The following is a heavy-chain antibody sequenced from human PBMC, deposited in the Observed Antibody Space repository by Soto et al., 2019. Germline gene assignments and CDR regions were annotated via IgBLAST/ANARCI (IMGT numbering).Heavy chain of an antibody. J-gene: IGHJ3*02. Sequence: SETLSLTCAVYGGCFSGYYWSWIRQPPGKGLEWIGEINHSGSTNYNPSLKSRVTISVDTSKTQFSLKLSSVTAADTAVYYCARVPYYDIFTGDDAFDIWAQGTMVTVSS. CDR1: GGCFSGYY. D-gene: IGHD3-9*01. CDR2: INHSGST. V-gene: IGHV4-34*01. CDR3: ARVPYYDIFTGDDAFDI.